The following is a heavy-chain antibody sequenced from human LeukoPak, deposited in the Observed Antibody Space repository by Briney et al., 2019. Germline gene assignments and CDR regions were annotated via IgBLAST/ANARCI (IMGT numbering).Heavy chain of an antibody. V-gene: IGHV3-48*03. CDR3: ARDFRVYYSREYYFDY. J-gene: IGHJ4*02. CDR1: GFTFSSYE. CDR2: ISSSGSTI. Sequence: GGSLRLSCAASGFTFSSYEMNWVRQGPGKGLEWVSYISSSGSTIYYADSVKGRFTISRDNAKNSLYLQMNSLRAEDTAVYYCARDFRVYYSREYYFDYWGQGTLVTVSS. D-gene: IGHD3-10*01.